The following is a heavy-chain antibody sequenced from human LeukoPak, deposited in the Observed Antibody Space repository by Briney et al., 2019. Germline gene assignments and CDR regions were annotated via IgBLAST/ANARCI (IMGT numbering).Heavy chain of an antibody. D-gene: IGHD2-15*01. V-gene: IGHV1-18*01. CDR3: ARVRYCSGGSCYGLFAFDI. Sequence: ASVKVSCKASGYTFTSYGISWVRQAPGQGLEWMGWISAYNGNTDYAQKLQGRVTMTTDTSTSTAYMELRSLRSDDTAVYYCARVRYCSGGSCYGLFAFDIWGQGAMVTVSS. J-gene: IGHJ3*02. CDR1: GYTFTSYG. CDR2: ISAYNGNT.